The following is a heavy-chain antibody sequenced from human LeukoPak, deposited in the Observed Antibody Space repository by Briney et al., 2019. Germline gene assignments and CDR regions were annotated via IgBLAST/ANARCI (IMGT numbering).Heavy chain of an antibody. CDR3: ARDSEVRGVPSYYGMDV. Sequence: GGSLRLSCAASGFTFSSYWMSWVRQAPGKGLEWVANIKQDGSEKYYVDSVKGRFTISRDNAKNSLYLQMNSLRAEDTAVYYCARDSEVRGVPSYYGMDVWGQGTTVTVSS. CDR1: GFTFSSYW. J-gene: IGHJ6*02. V-gene: IGHV3-7*01. D-gene: IGHD3-10*01. CDR2: IKQDGSEK.